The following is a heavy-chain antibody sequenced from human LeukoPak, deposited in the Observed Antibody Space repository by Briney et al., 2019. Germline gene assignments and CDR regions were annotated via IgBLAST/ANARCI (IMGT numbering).Heavy chain of an antibody. D-gene: IGHD3-10*01. CDR3: ARDQWGVATITGMDV. CDR1: GFPFSSHS. Sequence: QTGGSLRLSCAVSGFPFSSHSMHWVRQAPGRGLEWVADISKDGNKKYNADSVEGRVTISRDNSKNTLYLQMNSLRPEDTAVYYCARDQWGVATITGMDVWGQGTTVTVSS. J-gene: IGHJ6*02. V-gene: IGHV3-30-3*01. CDR2: ISKDGNKK.